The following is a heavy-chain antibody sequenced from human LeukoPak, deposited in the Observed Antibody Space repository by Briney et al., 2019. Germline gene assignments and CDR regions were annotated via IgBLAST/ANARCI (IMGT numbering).Heavy chain of an antibody. D-gene: IGHD6-19*01. CDR1: GFTFSSYW. Sequence: GGSLRLSCAASGFTFSSYWMHWGRKAPGKGQVWVSLIKSDGGSTIYADSVTGRFTISRDNAKNTLYLQMNSLRAEDTAVYYCARGGVSGAFDYWGQGTLVTVSS. J-gene: IGHJ4*02. CDR3: ARGGVSGAFDY. CDR2: IKSDGGST. V-gene: IGHV3-74*01.